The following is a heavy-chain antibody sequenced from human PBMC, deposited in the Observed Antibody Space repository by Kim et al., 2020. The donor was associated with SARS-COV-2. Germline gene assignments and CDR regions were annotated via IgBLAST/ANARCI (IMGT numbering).Heavy chain of an antibody. CDR3: AKDVVVVGWYPNRVDY. V-gene: IGHV3-23*01. D-gene: IGHD6-19*01. J-gene: IGHJ4*02. CDR1: GFTFSSYA. CDR2: ISGSGGST. Sequence: GGSLRLSCAASGFTFSSYAMSWVRQAPGKGLEWVSAISGSGGSTYYADSVKGRFTISRDNSKNTLYLQMNSLRAEDTAVYYCAKDVVVVGWYPNRVDYWGQGTLVTVSS.